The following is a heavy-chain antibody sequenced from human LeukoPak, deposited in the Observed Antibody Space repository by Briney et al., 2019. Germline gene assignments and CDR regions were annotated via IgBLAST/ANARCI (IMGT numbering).Heavy chain of an antibody. D-gene: IGHD3-22*01. J-gene: IGHJ4*02. CDR2: INPNSGGT. CDR1: GYTFTGYY. V-gene: IGHV1-2*02. CDR3: AREGYYYDSSGYYLC. Sequence: GASVKVSCKASGYTFTGYYMHWVRQAPGQGLEWMGWINPNSGGTNYAQKFQGRVTMTRDTSISTAYMELSRLRSDDTAVYYCAREGYYYDSSGYYLCWGQGTPVTVSS.